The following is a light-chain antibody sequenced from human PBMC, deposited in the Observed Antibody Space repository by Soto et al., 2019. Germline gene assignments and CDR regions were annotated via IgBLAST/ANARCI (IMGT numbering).Light chain of an antibody. Sequence: QSALTQPASVSGSPGQSITISCTGTSSDVGGYNYVSWYQQHPGKAPKLMIYEVSNRPSGISSRFSGSRSGNTASLTISGLQSEDEGDYYCSAYTARSTLVFGGGTQLTVL. CDR2: EVS. V-gene: IGLV2-14*01. CDR1: SSDVGGYNY. CDR3: SAYTARSTLV. J-gene: IGLJ3*02.